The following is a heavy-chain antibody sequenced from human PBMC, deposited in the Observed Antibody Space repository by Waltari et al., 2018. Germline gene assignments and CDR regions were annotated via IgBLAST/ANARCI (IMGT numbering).Heavy chain of an antibody. D-gene: IGHD3-3*01. Sequence: QVQLQQWGAGLLKPSETLSLTCGVSGGPFVGRSWTWIRQSPDKGLEGIGEINHSGNTNSNPSLKGRVTVSVDPSKSQFSLKLRALTVADTAVYYCVRGRAWSGEYFDIWGRGTLVTVSS. CDR1: GGPFVGRS. J-gene: IGHJ2*01. V-gene: IGHV4-34*02. CDR3: VRGRAWSGEYFDI. CDR2: INHSGNT.